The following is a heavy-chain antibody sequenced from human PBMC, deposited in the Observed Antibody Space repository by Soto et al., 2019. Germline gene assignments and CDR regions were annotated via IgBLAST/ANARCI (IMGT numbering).Heavy chain of an antibody. Sequence: EVQLVEFGGGLVQPGGSLRLSCAASGFTVSSNYMSWVRQAPGKGLEWVSVIYSGGSTYYADSVKGRFTISRDNSKNTLYLQMNSLRAEDTAVYYCARDRWDIAVAGTGYFDLWGRGTLVTVSS. J-gene: IGHJ2*01. V-gene: IGHV3-66*01. CDR2: IYSGGST. CDR3: ARDRWDIAVAGTGYFDL. CDR1: GFTVSSNY. D-gene: IGHD6-19*01.